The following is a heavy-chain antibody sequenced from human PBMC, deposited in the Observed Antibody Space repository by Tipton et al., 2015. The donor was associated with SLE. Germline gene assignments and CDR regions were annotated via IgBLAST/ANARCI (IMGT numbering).Heavy chain of an antibody. CDR1: GGSISSSSYY. J-gene: IGHJ6*03. D-gene: IGHD6-6*01. Sequence: TLSLTCTVSGGSISSSSYYWGWIRQPPGKGLEWIGSIYYSGSTYYNPSLKSRVTISVDTSKSQFSLKLSSVTAADTAVYYCARQEARHYYYYYMDVWGKGTTEPVSS. V-gene: IGHV4-39*01. CDR3: ARQEARHYYYYYMDV. CDR2: IYYSGST.